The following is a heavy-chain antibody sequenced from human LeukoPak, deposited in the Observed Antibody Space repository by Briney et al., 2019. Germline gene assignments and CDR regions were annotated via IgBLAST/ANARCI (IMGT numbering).Heavy chain of an antibody. J-gene: IGHJ6*03. CDR3: ARHGGTIFGVVPYYYYMDV. CDR1: GGSINNYY. V-gene: IGHV4-4*09. D-gene: IGHD3-3*01. Sequence: SETLSLTCTVSGGSINNYYWSWIRQPPGKGLEWIGYIYTSGSTNYNPSLKSRVTISVDTSKNQFSLKLSSVTAADTAVYYCARHGGTIFGVVPYYYYMDVWGKGTTVTVSS. CDR2: IYTSGST.